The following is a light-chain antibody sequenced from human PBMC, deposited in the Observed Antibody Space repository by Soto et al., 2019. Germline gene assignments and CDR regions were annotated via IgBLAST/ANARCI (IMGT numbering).Light chain of an antibody. Sequence: EIVLTQSPATLSLSPGERATLSCRASQSVGSYLAWFQQRPGQAPRLVIHDASKRATGIPARFSGSGSGTDFSLTISGLEPEDSAVYYCQQRDNWPFTFGPGTTVDIK. J-gene: IGKJ3*01. CDR2: DAS. CDR3: QQRDNWPFT. CDR1: QSVGSY. V-gene: IGKV3-11*01.